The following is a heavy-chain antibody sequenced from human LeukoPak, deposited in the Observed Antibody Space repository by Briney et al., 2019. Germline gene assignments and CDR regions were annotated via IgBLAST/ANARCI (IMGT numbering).Heavy chain of an antibody. CDR3: ARALVGTTFDY. D-gene: IGHD1-26*01. V-gene: IGHV3-11*01. CDR2: ISYSGDTI. Sequence: GGSLRLSCAASEFTFSDYYMSWIRQAPGKGLEWVSYISYSGDTIYYADSVKGRFTVSRDNAKNSLYLQMNSLRAEDTAVYYCARALVGTTFDYWGQGTLVTVSS. J-gene: IGHJ4*02. CDR1: EFTFSDYY.